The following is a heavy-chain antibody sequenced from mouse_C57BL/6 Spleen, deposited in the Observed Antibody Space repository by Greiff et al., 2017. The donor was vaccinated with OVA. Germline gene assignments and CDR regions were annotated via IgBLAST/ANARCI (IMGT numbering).Heavy chain of an antibody. Sequence: VQLQQPGAELVMPGASVKLSCKASGYTFTSYWMHWVKQRPGQGLEWIGEIDPSDSYTNYNQKFKGKSTLTVDKSSSTAYMQLSSLTSEDSAVYYCARGYGYLDDWGQGTTLTVSS. CDR1: GYTFTSYW. CDR2: IDPSDSYT. CDR3: ARGYGYLDD. J-gene: IGHJ2*01. D-gene: IGHD2-2*01. V-gene: IGHV1-69*01.